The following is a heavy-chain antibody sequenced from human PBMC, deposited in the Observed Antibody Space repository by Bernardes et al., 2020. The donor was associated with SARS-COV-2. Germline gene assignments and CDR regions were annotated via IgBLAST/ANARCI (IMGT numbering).Heavy chain of an antibody. CDR3: AIPGNLGSGWFFDY. J-gene: IGHJ4*02. D-gene: IGHD6-19*01. CDR2: IYSGGST. CDR1: GFTVSSNY. V-gene: IGHV3-66*01. Sequence: GGSLRLSCAASGFTVSSNYMSWVRQAPGKGLEWVSVIYSGGSTYYADSVKGRFTISRDNSKNTLYLQMNSLRAEDTAVYYCAIPGNLGSGWFFDYWGQGTLVTVSS.